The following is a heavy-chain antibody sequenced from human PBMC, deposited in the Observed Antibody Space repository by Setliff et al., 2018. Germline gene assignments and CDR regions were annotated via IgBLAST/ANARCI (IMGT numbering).Heavy chain of an antibody. Sequence: ASVKVSCKASGYTFTGYYMHWVRQAPGQGLEWMGWINPNSGGTNYAQKFQGWVTMTRETSISTAYMELSRLRSDDTAVYYCARARDDGVYYDSSGYYSYYYYGMDVWGQGTTVTVSS. CDR2: INPNSGGT. V-gene: IGHV1-2*04. D-gene: IGHD3-22*01. J-gene: IGHJ6*02. CDR1: GYTFTGYY. CDR3: ARARDDGVYYDSSGYYSYYYYGMDV.